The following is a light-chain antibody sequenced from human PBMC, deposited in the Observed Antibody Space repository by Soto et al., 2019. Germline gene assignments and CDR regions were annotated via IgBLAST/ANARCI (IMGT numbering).Light chain of an antibody. Sequence: EIVLTQSPGTLSVSPGERATLSCRASQTISSSFLAWYQQKPGQAPSLLMYGASSRATGIPDRFSGSGSGTDFTLVISRLEPEDFAVYYCQQYSNTPLTFGGGTKVEIK. CDR3: QQYSNTPLT. CDR1: QTISSSF. J-gene: IGKJ4*01. CDR2: GAS. V-gene: IGKV3-20*01.